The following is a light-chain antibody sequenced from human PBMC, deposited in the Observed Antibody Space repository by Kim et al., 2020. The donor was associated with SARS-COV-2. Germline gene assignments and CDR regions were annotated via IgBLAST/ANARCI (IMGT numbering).Light chain of an antibody. V-gene: IGKV3-11*01. Sequence: LSPGERATLSCRASESVSDFFVWYQLRPGQAPRLLIYDASKRAPGSPARFSGSGSGTEFTLTVSSLEPEDFAVYYCQQRDDWPRTFGQGTKVDIK. CDR1: ESVSDF. J-gene: IGKJ1*01. CDR2: DAS. CDR3: QQRDDWPRT.